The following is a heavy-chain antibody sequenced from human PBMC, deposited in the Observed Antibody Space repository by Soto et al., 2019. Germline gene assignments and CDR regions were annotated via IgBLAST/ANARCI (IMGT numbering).Heavy chain of an antibody. V-gene: IGHV1-46*01. CDR2: INPSAGST. CDR3: ARDQGNHYHYGMDV. J-gene: IGHJ6*02. Sequence: ASVKVSCKASGYTFTSRYMHWVRQAPGQGLEWMGIINPSAGSTSYAQRFQGRVTMTRDTSTSTVYMELSSLRSEDTAVYYCARDQGNHYHYGMDVWGQGTTVTVSS. D-gene: IGHD6-13*01. CDR1: GYTFTSRY.